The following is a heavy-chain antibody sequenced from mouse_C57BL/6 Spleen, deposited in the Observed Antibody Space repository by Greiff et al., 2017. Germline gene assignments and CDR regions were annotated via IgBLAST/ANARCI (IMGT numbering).Heavy chain of an antibody. Sequence: EVQLQESGPELVKPGDSVKISCKASGYSFTGYFMNWVMQSHGKSLEWIGRINPYNGDTFYNQKFKGKATLTVDKSSSTAHMELRSLTSEDSAVYYCARGDGYYEDYYAMDYWGQGTSVTVSS. V-gene: IGHV1-20*01. CDR1: GYSFTGYF. D-gene: IGHD2-3*01. CDR2: INPYNGDT. CDR3: ARGDGYYEDYYAMDY. J-gene: IGHJ4*01.